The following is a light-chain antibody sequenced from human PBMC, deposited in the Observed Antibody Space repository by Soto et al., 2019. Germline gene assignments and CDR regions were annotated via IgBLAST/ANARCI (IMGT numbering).Light chain of an antibody. CDR1: SSDVGGYNS. CDR2: EVS. J-gene: IGLJ1*01. Sequence: QSALTQPPSASGSPGQSVTFSCTGTSSDVGGYNSVSWYQQHPGKAPKLMIYEVSKRPSGVPDRFSGSKSGNTASLTVSGLQAEDEADYYGSSYAGSNNGTVFGTGTKITGL. CDR3: SSYAGSNNGTV. V-gene: IGLV2-8*01.